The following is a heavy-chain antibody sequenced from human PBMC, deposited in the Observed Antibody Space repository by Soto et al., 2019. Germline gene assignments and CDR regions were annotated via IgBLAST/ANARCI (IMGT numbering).Heavy chain of an antibody. CDR2: IGGGGGRT. CDR1: GFTFSNYA. Sequence: GGSLRLSCAASGFTFSNYAMSWVRQTPEKGLEWVASIGGGGGRTYYPDSVKGRFTVSRDNSKTTLYLQMNSLRSDDTAVYYCARDQGITTFGVYSMYYYGMDVWGQGTTVTVSS. CDR3: ARDQGITTFGVYSMYYYGMDV. V-gene: IGHV3-23*01. J-gene: IGHJ6*02. D-gene: IGHD3-3*01.